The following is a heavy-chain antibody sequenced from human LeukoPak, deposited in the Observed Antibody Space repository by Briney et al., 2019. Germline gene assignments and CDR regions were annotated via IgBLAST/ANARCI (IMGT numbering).Heavy chain of an antibody. CDR3: ARDSNYDILTGYHLFDY. CDR1: GFTFSSYS. CDR2: ISSSSTI. J-gene: IGHJ4*02. D-gene: IGHD3-9*01. V-gene: IGHV3-48*04. Sequence: PGGSLRLSCAASGFTFSSYSMNWVRQAPGKGLEWVSYISSSSTIYYADSVKGRFTISRGNAKNSLYLQMNSLRAEDTAVYYCARDSNYDILTGYHLFDYWGQGTLVTVSS.